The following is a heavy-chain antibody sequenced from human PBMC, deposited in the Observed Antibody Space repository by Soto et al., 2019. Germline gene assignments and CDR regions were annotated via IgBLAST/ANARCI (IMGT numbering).Heavy chain of an antibody. CDR3: ATENGLWFGDSNWFDP. D-gene: IGHD3-10*01. V-gene: IGHV3-30-3*01. CDR1: GFTFSSYA. Sequence: QVQLVESGGGVVQPGRSLRLSCAASGFTFSSYAMHWVRQAPGKGLEWVAVISYDGSNKYYADSVKGRFTISRDNSKNTRDLQMNSLRAEDTAVYYCATENGLWFGDSNWFDPWGQGTLFTVSS. J-gene: IGHJ5*02. CDR2: ISYDGSNK.